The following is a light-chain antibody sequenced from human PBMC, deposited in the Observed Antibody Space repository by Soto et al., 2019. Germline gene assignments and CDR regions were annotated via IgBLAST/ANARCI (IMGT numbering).Light chain of an antibody. Sequence: EVVMTQSPATLSVSPGERATLSCRASQSVSSNLAWYQQKVGQAPRLLIYGASTRATGIPARFSGSGSGTDFTLTISRLEPEDFAVYYCQQYGRSPPITFGQGTRLEI. CDR2: GAS. V-gene: IGKV3-15*01. CDR1: QSVSSN. J-gene: IGKJ5*01. CDR3: QQYGRSPPIT.